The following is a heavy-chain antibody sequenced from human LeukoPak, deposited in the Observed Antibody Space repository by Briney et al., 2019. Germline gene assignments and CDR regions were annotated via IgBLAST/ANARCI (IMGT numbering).Heavy chain of an antibody. CDR3: ATIMGGGSPNKNTLEP. D-gene: IGHD2-15*01. CDR1: GYIFTKYD. J-gene: IGHJ5*02. CDR2: MNPKSGNT. Sequence: ASVKVSCKVPGYIFTKYDVAWVRQATGQGLQYMGWMNPKSGNTGYAQKFQGRVTMTRDTSTYTAYTELRGLTSEDTAMYYCATIMGGGSPNKNTLEPWGQGTLVTVSS. V-gene: IGHV1-8*01.